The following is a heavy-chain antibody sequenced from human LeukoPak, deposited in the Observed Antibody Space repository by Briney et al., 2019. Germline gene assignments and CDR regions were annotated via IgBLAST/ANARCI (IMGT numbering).Heavy chain of an antibody. J-gene: IGHJ6*02. V-gene: IGHV3-21*01. CDR1: GFTFSSYS. CDR3: ARDGGGYCSSTSCLPVGMDV. CDR2: ISSSSYI. D-gene: IGHD2-2*01. Sequence: GGSLRLSCAASGFTFSSYSMNWVRQAPGKGLEWVSSISSSSYIYYADSVKGRSTISRDNAKNSLYLQMNSLRAEDTAVYYCARDGGGYCSSTSCLPVGMDVWGQGTTVTVSS.